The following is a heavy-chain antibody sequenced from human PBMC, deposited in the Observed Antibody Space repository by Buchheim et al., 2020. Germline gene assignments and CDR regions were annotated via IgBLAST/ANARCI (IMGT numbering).Heavy chain of an antibody. Sequence: QVQLVQSGAEVKKPGASVKVSCKASGYTFTSYYMHWVRQAPGQGLEWMGIINPSGGSTSYAQKFQGRVTMTRDASTSTVYMELSSLRSEDTAVYYWARAEPATVVTNGDFDYWGQGTL. CDR1: GYTFTSYY. D-gene: IGHD4-23*01. J-gene: IGHJ4*02. CDR3: ARAEPATVVTNGDFDY. V-gene: IGHV1-46*01. CDR2: INPSGGST.